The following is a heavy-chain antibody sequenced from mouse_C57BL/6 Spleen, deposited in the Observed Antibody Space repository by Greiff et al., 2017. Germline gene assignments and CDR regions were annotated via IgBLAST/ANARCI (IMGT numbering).Heavy chain of an antibody. CDR1: GYAFTNYL. V-gene: IGHV1-54*01. D-gene: IGHD2-10*01. J-gene: IGHJ2*01. CDR2: INPGSGGT. Sequence: VKVVESGAELVRPGTSVKVSCKASGYAFTNYLIEWVKQRPGQGLEWIGVINPGSGGTNYNEKFKGKATLTADKSSSTAYMQLSSLTSEDSAVYFCARSAYYGNFFDYWGQGTTLTVSS. CDR3: ARSAYYGNFFDY.